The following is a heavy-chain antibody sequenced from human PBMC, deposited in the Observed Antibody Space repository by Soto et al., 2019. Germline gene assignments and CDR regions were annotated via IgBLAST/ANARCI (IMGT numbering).Heavy chain of an antibody. V-gene: IGHV3-23*01. J-gene: IGHJ4*02. CDR1: GFTFSSYV. Sequence: PGGSLRLSCIVSGFTFSSYVMSWVRQAPGKGLEWVSVISGSGDSTYYADSVKGRFTISRDNSKNTLYLQMNSLRAEDTAVYYCAKLMGHTDYWGQGTPVTVSS. CDR3: AKLMGHTDY. CDR2: ISGSGDST.